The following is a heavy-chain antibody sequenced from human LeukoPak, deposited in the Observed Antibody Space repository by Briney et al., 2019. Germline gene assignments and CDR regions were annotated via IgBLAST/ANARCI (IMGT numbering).Heavy chain of an antibody. CDR1: GFTFSSYW. D-gene: IGHD1-7*01. J-gene: IGHJ4*02. Sequence: GGSLRLSCAASGFTFSSYWMSWVRQAPGKGLEWVANIKQDGSEKYYVDSVKGRFTISRDNAKNSLYLQMNSLRAEDTAVYYCARGLRKLELRYPFGYWGQGTLVTVSS. CDR3: ARGLRKLELRYPFGY. CDR2: IKQDGSEK. V-gene: IGHV3-7*01.